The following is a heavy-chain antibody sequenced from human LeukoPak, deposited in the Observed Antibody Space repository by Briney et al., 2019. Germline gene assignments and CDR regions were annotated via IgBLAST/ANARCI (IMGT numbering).Heavy chain of an antibody. J-gene: IGHJ4*02. CDR1: GFTFSTYG. D-gene: IGHD3-22*01. V-gene: IGHV3-48*02. Sequence: HPGGSLRLSCAASGFTFSTYGMNWVRQAPGKGLEWVSYISHSSDAIYYPDSVKGRFTISRDNAKNSLYLQMNSLRDEDTAVYYCARASPSGYDYWGQGTLVTVSS. CDR3: ARASPSGYDY. CDR2: ISHSSDAI.